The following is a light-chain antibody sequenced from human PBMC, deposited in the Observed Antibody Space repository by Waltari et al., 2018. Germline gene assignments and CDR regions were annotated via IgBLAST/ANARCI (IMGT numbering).Light chain of an antibody. CDR1: QNVNSN. V-gene: IGKV3-15*01. CDR2: GAS. CDR3: QQYETWPPWT. J-gene: IGKJ1*01. Sequence: EIVTTQSPVTLSVSPGERATLSCRTSQNVNSNLAWYQQKPGQAPGLLVFGASTRATVIPAMFTGSGSGTEFTLTISSLQSEDFAVYYCQQYETWPPWTFGQGTKVDIK.